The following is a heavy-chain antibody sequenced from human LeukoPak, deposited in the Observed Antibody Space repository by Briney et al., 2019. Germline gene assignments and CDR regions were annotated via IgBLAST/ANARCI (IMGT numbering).Heavy chain of an antibody. CDR2: ISGSGGST. CDR3: AKGLGYCSSTSCSFDY. V-gene: IGHV3-23*01. D-gene: IGHD2-2*01. CDR1: GFTFSSYA. Sequence: PGGSLRLSCAASGFTFSSYAMSWVRQAPGKGLEWVSAISGSGGSTYYADSVKGRFTISRDNSKNTLYLQMNSLRAEDTAVYYCAKGLGYCSSTSCSFDYWGQGTLVTVSS. J-gene: IGHJ4*02.